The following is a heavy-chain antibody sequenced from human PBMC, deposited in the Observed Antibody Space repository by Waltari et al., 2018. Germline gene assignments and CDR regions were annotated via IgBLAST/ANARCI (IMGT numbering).Heavy chain of an antibody. CDR1: GGPFSSYF. Sequence: QVQLQESGPGLVKPSETLSLTCPVSGGPFSSYFWSWIRQPPGKGLEWIGCFYYSGSTNYNPSLKSRVTISVDTSKNQFSLKLSSVTAADTAVYYCARGGAAFDIWGQGTMVTVSS. V-gene: IGHV4-59*01. CDR3: ARGGAAFDI. CDR2: FYYSGST. J-gene: IGHJ3*02. D-gene: IGHD2-15*01.